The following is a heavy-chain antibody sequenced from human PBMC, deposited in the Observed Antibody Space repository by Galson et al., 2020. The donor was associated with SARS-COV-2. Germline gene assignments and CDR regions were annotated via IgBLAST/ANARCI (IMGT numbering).Heavy chain of an antibody. CDR2: ISAYNGNT. V-gene: IGHV1-18*04. Sequence: ASVKVSCKASGYTFTSYGISWVRQAPGQGLEWMGWISAYNGNTNYAQKLQGRVTMTTDTSTSTAYMELRSLRSDDTAVYYCARAGRYNWNEAPFDYWGQGTLVTVSS. CDR1: GYTFTSYG. CDR3: ARAGRYNWNEAPFDY. D-gene: IGHD1-1*01. J-gene: IGHJ4*02.